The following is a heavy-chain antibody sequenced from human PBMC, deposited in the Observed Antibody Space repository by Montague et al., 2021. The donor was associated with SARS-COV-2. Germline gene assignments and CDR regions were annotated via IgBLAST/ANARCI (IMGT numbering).Heavy chain of an antibody. Sequence: SLRLSCPASGFTFSSYSMNWVRQAPGKGLEWVSSINTGGNYMYYADSVKGRFTISRDNAKKSLYLQMNSLKAEDTAVYFCTRDGEMATIRYYFDYWSQGTLVTVSS. D-gene: IGHD5-24*01. V-gene: IGHV3-21*01. CDR3: TRDGEMATIRYYFDY. CDR2: INTGGNYM. CDR1: GFTFSSYS. J-gene: IGHJ4*02.